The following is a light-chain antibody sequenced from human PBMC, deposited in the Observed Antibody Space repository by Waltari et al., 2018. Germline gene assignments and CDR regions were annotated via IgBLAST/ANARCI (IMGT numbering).Light chain of an antibody. CDR2: KAS. Sequence: DIQMTQSPSTLSASVGDRVTITCRASQSISSWLAWYQQKPGKAPKLLIYKASSLESGVPSRFSGSASVTEFTLTISSLQPDDFATDCCQQYNSYSRTFGQGTKVDIK. CDR3: QQYNSYSRT. J-gene: IGKJ1*01. CDR1: QSISSW. V-gene: IGKV1-5*03.